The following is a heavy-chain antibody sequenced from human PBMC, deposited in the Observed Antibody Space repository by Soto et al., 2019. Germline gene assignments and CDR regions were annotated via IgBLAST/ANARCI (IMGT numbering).Heavy chain of an antibody. V-gene: IGHV3-23*01. CDR2: ISGSGGST. CDR1: VCSFGIYS. D-gene: IGHD2-2*01. Sequence: WLSXRLSGSAAVCSFGIYSSILLRHAPGKGLEFVSAISGSGGSTYYADSVKGRFNISRDNSKKTLYLQMNSLRAEDTAVYYPAKLGIACPSTSRSKQKTWLEPWGPGTLVTVYS. J-gene: IGHJ5*02. CDR3: AKLGIACPSTSRSKQKTWLEP.